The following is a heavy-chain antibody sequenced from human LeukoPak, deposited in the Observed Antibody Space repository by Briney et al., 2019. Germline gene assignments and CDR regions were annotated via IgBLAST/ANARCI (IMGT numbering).Heavy chain of an antibody. CDR3: AKLESGYSFLLDY. Sequence: GGTLRLSCAASGFTFSSYGMSWVRQAPGKGLEWVSAISGSGDRTYYADSVKGRFTISRDNSKNTLYLQMNSLRAEDTAVYYCAKLESGYSFLLDYWGQGTLVTVSS. D-gene: IGHD3-22*01. V-gene: IGHV3-23*01. CDR1: GFTFSSYG. CDR2: ISGSGDRT. J-gene: IGHJ4*02.